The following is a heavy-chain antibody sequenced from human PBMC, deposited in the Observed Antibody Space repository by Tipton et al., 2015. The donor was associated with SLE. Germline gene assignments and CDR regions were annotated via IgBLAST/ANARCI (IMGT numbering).Heavy chain of an antibody. CDR3: AREEENDFWSGGDAFDI. V-gene: IGHV4-34*09. Sequence: TLSLTCAVYGGSFSGYYWSWIRQPPGKGLEWIGYIYYSGSTYYNPSLKSRVTISVDTSTNQFSLKLSSVTAADTAVYYCAREEENDFWSGGDAFDIWGQGTMVTVSS. CDR1: GGSFSGYY. D-gene: IGHD3-3*01. CDR2: IYYSGST. J-gene: IGHJ3*02.